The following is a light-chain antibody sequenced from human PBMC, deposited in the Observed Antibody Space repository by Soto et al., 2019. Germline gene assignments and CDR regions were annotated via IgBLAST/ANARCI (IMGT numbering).Light chain of an antibody. CDR3: SSYTSSTNLV. V-gene: IGLV2-14*03. CDR1: KNDVGGYNY. Sequence: QTVVTQPASVSGSPGQSITISCTGTKNDVGGYNYVSWYQQHPGKAPKLIIYQVSYRPSGVSGRFSASKSDNTASLTISGLQADDEADYYCSSYTSSTNLVFGGGTKLTVL. J-gene: IGLJ2*01. CDR2: QVS.